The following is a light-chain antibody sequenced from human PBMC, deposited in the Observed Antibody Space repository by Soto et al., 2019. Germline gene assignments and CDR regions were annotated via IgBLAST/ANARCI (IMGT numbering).Light chain of an antibody. CDR3: QQYSNWFRT. V-gene: IGKV3-15*01. CDR1: QNISTS. Sequence: EVVMTQSPATLSVSPGARATLSCRASQNISTSLAWYQQTPGQAPRLLMYAASTRATGVPARFSGSGSGTEFTLTISSLQSADFAVYYCQQYSNWFRTFGQGTKVEIK. CDR2: AAS. J-gene: IGKJ1*01.